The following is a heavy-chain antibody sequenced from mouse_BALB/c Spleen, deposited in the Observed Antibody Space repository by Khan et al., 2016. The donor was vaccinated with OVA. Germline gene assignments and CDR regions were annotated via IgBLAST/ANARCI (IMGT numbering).Heavy chain of an antibody. Sequence: QVQLQQSGPELVRPGVSVKISCKGFDYTFTAYPLHCVQQSHTKSPEWIGAVGSYYGNTNYNQKCKGQAIMTVDKSSSTAYLELARLTSEDSAIDYCARDDGYSLFAYWGQGTLVTVSA. CDR2: VGSYYGNT. D-gene: IGHD2-3*01. CDR1: DYTFTAYP. CDR3: ARDDGYSLFAY. V-gene: IGHV1S137*01. J-gene: IGHJ3*01.